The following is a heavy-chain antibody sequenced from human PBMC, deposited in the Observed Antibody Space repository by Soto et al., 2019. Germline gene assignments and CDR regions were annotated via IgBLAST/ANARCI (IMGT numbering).Heavy chain of an antibody. D-gene: IGHD4-17*01. J-gene: IGHJ6*02. CDR2: IKSKTDGGTT. CDR1: GFTFSNAW. V-gene: IGHV3-15*07. Sequence: GGSLRLSCAASGFTFSNAWMNWVRQAPGKGLEWVGRIKSKTDGGTTDYAAPVKGRFTISRDDSKNTLYLQMNSLKTEDTAVYYCTTEFNGDYVPLSYYYYYYGMDVWGQGTTVTVSS. CDR3: TTEFNGDYVPLSYYYYYYGMDV.